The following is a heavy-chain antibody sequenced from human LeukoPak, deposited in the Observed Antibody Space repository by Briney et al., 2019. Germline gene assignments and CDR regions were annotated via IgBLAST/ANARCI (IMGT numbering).Heavy chain of an antibody. CDR2: INPNSGGT. D-gene: IGHD3-3*01. J-gene: IGHJ3*02. V-gene: IGHV1-2*02. CDR1: GYTFTSYG. CDR3: ARVNVLRFHAFDI. Sequence: GASVKVSCKASGYTFTSYGISWVRQAPGQGLEWMGWINPNSGGTNYAQKFQGRVTMTRDTSISTAYMELSRLRSDDTAVYYCARVNVLRFHAFDIWGQGTMVTVSS.